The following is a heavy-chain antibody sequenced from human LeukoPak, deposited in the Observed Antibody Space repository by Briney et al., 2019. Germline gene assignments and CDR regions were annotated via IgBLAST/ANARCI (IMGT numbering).Heavy chain of an antibody. V-gene: IGHV4-59*01. J-gene: IGHJ4*02. CDR3: ARSDGDYVDY. D-gene: IGHD5-18*01. Sequence: SETLSLTCAVYGGSFSGYYWSWIRQPPGKGLEWIGYIYYSGSTNYNPSLKSRVTISVDTSKNQFSLKLSSVTAADTAVYYCARSDGDYVDYWGQGTLVTVSS. CDR1: GGSFSGYY. CDR2: IYYSGST.